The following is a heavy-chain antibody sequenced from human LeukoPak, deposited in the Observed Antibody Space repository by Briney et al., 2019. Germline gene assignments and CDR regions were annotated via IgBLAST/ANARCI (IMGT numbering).Heavy chain of an antibody. CDR3: ARQELEPYYYYYMDV. CDR1: GGSISSSSYY. CDR2: IYYSGST. Sequence: PSETLSLTCTVSGGSISSSSYYWGWIRQPPGKGLEWIGSIYYSGSTYYNPSLKSRVTISVDTSKNQFSLKLSSVTAADTAVYYCARQELEPYYYYYMDVWGKGTTVTISS. J-gene: IGHJ6*03. D-gene: IGHD1-1*01. V-gene: IGHV4-39*01.